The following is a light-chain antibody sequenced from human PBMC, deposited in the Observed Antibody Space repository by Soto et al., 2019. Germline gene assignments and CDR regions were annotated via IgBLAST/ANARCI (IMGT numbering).Light chain of an antibody. J-gene: IGKJ1*01. CDR1: QSVSSD. CDR2: GAS. CDR3: QQYNNGWT. V-gene: IGKV3-15*01. Sequence: EIVMTQSTATLSVSPGERATISCRASQSVSSDLAWYQQKPGQAPRLLIYGASTRATGIPARFSGSGSGTEFTLTISSLQSEDFAVYYCQQYNNGWTFGQGTKVEI.